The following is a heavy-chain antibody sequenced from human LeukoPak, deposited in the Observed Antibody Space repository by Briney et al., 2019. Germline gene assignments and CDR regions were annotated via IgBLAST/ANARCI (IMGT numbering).Heavy chain of an antibody. CDR1: GFTVSSNY. D-gene: IGHD4-17*01. J-gene: IGHJ6*02. Sequence: PGGSLRLSCAASGFTVSSNYMSWVRQAPGKGLEWVSVIYSGGSTYYADSVKGRFTISRDNSKNTLYLQMNSLRAEDTAVYYCARDWGAYGDYAWYGMDVWGQGTTVTVSS. CDR3: ARDWGAYGDYAWYGMDV. CDR2: IYSGGST. V-gene: IGHV3-53*01.